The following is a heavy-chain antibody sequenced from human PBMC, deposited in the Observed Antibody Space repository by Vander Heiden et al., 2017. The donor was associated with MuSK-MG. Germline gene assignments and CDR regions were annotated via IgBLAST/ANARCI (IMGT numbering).Heavy chain of an antibody. J-gene: IGHJ4*02. V-gene: IGHV1-18*01. CDR1: AYTFNTYG. D-gene: IGHD3-22*01. Sequence: QVQLVQSGAEVRKPGASVKVSCKTSAYTFNTYGITWVRQAPGQGLEWMGWISPYNDNKNYAHIGQVRVTLTTDTSTRTVYMEVRRLSYDATAVYYCASQIDRSGYSLIDCWGQGTLVTVSS. CDR2: ISPYNDNK. CDR3: ASQIDRSGYSLIDC.